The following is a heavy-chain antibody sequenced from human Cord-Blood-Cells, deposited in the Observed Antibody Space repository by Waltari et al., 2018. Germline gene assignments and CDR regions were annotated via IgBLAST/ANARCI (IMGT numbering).Heavy chain of an antibody. D-gene: IGHD6-6*01. CDR2: IYSGGST. CDR3: ARHRESSSFDY. J-gene: IGHJ4*02. Sequence: EVQLVESGGGLIQPGGSLRLSCAASGFTVSSNYMSWVPQAPGKGLEWVSVIYSGGSTYYADSVNGRFTISRDNSKNTLYLQMNSLRAEDTAVYYCARHRESSSFDYWGQGTLVTVSS. CDR1: GFTVSSNY. V-gene: IGHV3-53*01.